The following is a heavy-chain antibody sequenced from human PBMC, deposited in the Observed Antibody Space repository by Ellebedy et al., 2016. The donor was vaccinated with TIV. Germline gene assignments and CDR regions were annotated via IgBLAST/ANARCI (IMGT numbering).Heavy chain of an antibody. CDR3: ARGDSSGWPTALDY. Sequence: GESLKISCAASGFTFSSYAMHWVRQAPGEGLERVAVISYDGSNKYYADSVKGRFTISRDNSKNTLYLQMKSLRPEDTAVYYCARGDSSGWPTALDYWGQGTLVTVSS. D-gene: IGHD6-19*01. V-gene: IGHV3-30*01. CDR2: ISYDGSNK. CDR1: GFTFSSYA. J-gene: IGHJ4*02.